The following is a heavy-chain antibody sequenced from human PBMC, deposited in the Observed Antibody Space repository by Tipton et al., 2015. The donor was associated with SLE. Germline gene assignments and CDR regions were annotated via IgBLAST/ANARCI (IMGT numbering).Heavy chain of an antibody. D-gene: IGHD5-12*01. Sequence: TLSLTCTVSGDALNSYSYYWSWIRQPAGKGLEWIGRIYSSGSANYNPSLRSRASISVDTSKNRFSLTLGSVTAADTAVYYCARVVVECISHSCYNFDSWGQGTLVTVSS. CDR1: GDALNSYSYY. J-gene: IGHJ4*02. CDR3: ARVVVECISHSCYNFDS. V-gene: IGHV4-61*02. CDR2: IYSSGSA.